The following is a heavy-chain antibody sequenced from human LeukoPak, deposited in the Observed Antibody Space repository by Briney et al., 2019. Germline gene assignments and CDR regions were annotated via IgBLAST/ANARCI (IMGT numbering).Heavy chain of an antibody. D-gene: IGHD2-15*01. CDR3: ARGSSGGFDP. Sequence: SETPSLTCTVSGGSISSYYWSWIRQPPGKGLEWIGYIYYSGSTNYNPSLKSRVTISVDTSKNQFSLKLSSVTAADTAVYYCARGSSGGFDPWGQGTLVTVSS. V-gene: IGHV4-59*01. CDR1: GGSISSYY. CDR2: IYYSGST. J-gene: IGHJ5*02.